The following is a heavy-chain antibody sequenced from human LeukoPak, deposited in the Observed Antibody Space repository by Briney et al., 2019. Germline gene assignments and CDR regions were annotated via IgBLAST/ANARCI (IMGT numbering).Heavy chain of an antibody. D-gene: IGHD6-13*01. V-gene: IGHV5-51*01. CDR3: ARHIDSAAARRVDY. J-gene: IGHJ4*02. Sequence: GESLKISCKGSGYSFTSYWIGWVRQMPGKGLEWMGIIYPGDSDTRYSPSFQGQVTIPADKSISTAYLQWSSLKASDTAMYYSARHIDSAAARRVDYWGQGTLVTVSS. CDR1: GYSFTSYW. CDR2: IYPGDSDT.